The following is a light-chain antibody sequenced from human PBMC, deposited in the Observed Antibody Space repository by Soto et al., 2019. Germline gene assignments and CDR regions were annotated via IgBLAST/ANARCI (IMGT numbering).Light chain of an antibody. Sequence: DIQMTHSPSSLSAYVGDRVTITCQASQHISKFINWYQQKPGKAPKLLIYDASNLETGVPSRFSGSGYGTDFTFTISGVQSEDIATYYCQQYDNIPRTFGQGTKVDI. CDR1: QHISKF. CDR2: DAS. V-gene: IGKV1-33*01. CDR3: QQYDNIPRT. J-gene: IGKJ2*01.